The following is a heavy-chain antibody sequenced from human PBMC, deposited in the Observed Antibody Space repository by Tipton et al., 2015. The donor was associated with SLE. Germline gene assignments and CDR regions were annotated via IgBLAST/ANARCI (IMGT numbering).Heavy chain of an antibody. J-gene: IGHJ4*02. CDR2: ISSSGDAP. CDR1: GFTLSNYV. V-gene: IGHV3-23*01. Sequence: SLRFSCAASGFTLSNYVMNWVRQAPGKGLEWVSVISSSGDAPYYADSVKGRFTISRDNSKNTLYLQMNGLRAEDTAVYHCATPGGRGFSPWDNWGPGTLVTVSS. CDR3: ATPGGRGFSPWDN. D-gene: IGHD2-15*01.